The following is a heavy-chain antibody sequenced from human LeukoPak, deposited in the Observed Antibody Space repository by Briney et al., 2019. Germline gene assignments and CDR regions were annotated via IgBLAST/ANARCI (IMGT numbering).Heavy chain of an antibody. CDR3: ASFEAATRVVNY. D-gene: IGHD2-15*01. CDR2: IRYDGSNK. CDR1: GFTFSSYG. V-gene: IGHV3-30*02. Sequence: GGSLRLSCAASGFTFSSYGMHWVRQAPGKGLEWVAFIRYDGSNKYYADSVKGRFTISRDNSKNTLYLQMNSLRAEDTAVYYCASFEAATRVVNYWGQGTLVTVSS. J-gene: IGHJ4*02.